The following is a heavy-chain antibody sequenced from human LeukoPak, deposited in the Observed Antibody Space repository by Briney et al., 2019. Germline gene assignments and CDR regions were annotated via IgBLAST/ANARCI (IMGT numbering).Heavy chain of an antibody. CDR3: ARRKAVARISYFDS. J-gene: IGHJ4*02. Sequence: HGESLKISCKGSRYSFTPYWITWVRQKPGKGLEWMGIIYPGNSDTKYSPSFQGQITISADKSINTAYLQWSSLEASDTAMYYCARRKAVARISYFDSWGQGTLVTVSS. CDR1: RYSFTPYW. D-gene: IGHD6-19*01. V-gene: IGHV5-51*01. CDR2: IYPGNSDT.